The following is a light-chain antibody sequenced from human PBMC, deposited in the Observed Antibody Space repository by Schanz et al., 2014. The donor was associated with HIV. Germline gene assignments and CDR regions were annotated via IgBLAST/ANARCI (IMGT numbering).Light chain of an antibody. V-gene: IGKV3-20*01. Sequence: ETVLTQSPGSLSLSPGDRATLSCRASQSLTTNYLAWYQQKLGQAPRLLIYGASSSATGIPDKFSGNGPATDFTLPISRLDPEDVALYYCHLYKNGPSTCGQGSKVQIK. CDR1: QSLTTNY. CDR2: GAS. J-gene: IGKJ1*01. CDR3: HLYKNGPST.